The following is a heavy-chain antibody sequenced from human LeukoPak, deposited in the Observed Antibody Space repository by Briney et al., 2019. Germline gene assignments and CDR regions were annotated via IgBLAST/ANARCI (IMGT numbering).Heavy chain of an antibody. D-gene: IGHD2-15*01. V-gene: IGHV1-2*06. CDR2: INPNSGGT. CDR3: ARRVGSSGGYSIDY. Sequence: ASVKVSCKASGYTFTDYYIHWVRHRQAPGQGLEWMGRINPNSGGTNYAQKFQGRVTMTRDTSISTAYMELSSLSSDDTAVYFCARRVGSSGGYSIDYWGQGTLVTVSS. CDR1: GYTFTDYY. J-gene: IGHJ4*02.